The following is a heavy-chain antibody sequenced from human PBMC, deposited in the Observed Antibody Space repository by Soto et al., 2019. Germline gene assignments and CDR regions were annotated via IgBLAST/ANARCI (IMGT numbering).Heavy chain of an antibody. CDR2: IYYSGST. CDR3: AGTTYYYDSSGYGDDY. Sequence: SETLSLTCTVSGGSISSSSYYWGWIRQPPGKGLEWIGSIYYSGSTYYNPSLKSRVTISVDTSKNQFSLKLSSVTAADTAVYYCAGTTYYYDSSGYGDDYWGQGTLVTVSS. V-gene: IGHV4-39*01. D-gene: IGHD3-22*01. J-gene: IGHJ4*02. CDR1: GGSISSSSYY.